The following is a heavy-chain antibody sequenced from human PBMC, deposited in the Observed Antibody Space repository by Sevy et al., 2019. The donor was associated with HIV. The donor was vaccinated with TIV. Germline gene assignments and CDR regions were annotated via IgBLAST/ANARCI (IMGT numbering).Heavy chain of an antibody. D-gene: IGHD1-26*01. V-gene: IGHV4-59*01. CDR1: GGSISDYY. CDR2: VFYTGST. Sequence: SETLSLTCSVSGGSISDYYWIWIRQPPGKGLEWIGFVFYTGSTNYNPSLESRVTMSVDMSKNQFSLKLSSVTAADTAVYFCARSGEELDLNWFDPWGQGTLVTVS. CDR3: ARSGEELDLNWFDP. J-gene: IGHJ5*02.